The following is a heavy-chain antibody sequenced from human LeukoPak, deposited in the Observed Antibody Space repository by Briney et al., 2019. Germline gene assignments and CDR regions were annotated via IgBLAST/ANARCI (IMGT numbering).Heavy chain of an antibody. J-gene: IGHJ4*02. V-gene: IGHV3-23*01. Sequence: GGSPRLSCAASGFTFSSYAMSWVRQAPGKGLEWVSAISGSGGSTYYADSVKGRFTISRDNSKNTLYLQMNSLRAEDTAVYFCASQYTSSRIFDDWGQGTLVTVSS. CDR2: ISGSGGST. D-gene: IGHD6-13*01. CDR3: ASQYTSSRIFDD. CDR1: GFTFSSYA.